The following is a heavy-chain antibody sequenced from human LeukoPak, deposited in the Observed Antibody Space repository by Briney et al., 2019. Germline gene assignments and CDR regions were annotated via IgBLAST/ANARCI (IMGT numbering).Heavy chain of an antibody. CDR3: ASGKLVRFYYYYGMDV. CDR2: IIPILGIA. CDR1: GYTFTSYG. J-gene: IGHJ6*02. V-gene: IGHV1-69*04. D-gene: IGHD6-6*01. Sequence: SVKVSCKASGYTFTSYGISWVRQAPGQGLEWMGRIIPILGIANYAQKFQGRVTITADKSTSTAYMELSSLRSEDTAVYYCASGKLVRFYYYYGMDVWGQGTTVTVSS.